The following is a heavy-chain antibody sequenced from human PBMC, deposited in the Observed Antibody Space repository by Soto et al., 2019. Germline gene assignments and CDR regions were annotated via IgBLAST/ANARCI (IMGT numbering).Heavy chain of an antibody. CDR2: INQDGSQR. V-gene: IGHV3-7*01. J-gene: IGHJ4*02. CDR1: GFTFTGFW. Sequence: EVQLVDSGGGLVQPGGSLRLSCAASGFTFTGFWMAWVRQAPGKGLEWVANINQDGSQRYYMDSVKGRFTISRDNAEKSLYLQMNSLRAEDTAVYYCVRTGDDYWGQGTLVTVSS. CDR3: VRTGDDY. D-gene: IGHD3-10*01.